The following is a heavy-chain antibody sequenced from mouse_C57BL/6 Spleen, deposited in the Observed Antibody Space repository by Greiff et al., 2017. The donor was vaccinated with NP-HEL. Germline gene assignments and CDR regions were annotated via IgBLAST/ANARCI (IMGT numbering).Heavy chain of an antibody. D-gene: IGHD1-1*01. CDR3: AKGDYYGSSYVLFYCFDY. V-gene: IGHV1-55*01. CDR1: GYTFTSYW. Sequence: QVQLQQPGAELVKPGASVKMSCKASGYTFTSYWITWVKQRPGQGLEWIGDIYPGSGSTNYNEKFKSKATLTVDTSSSTAYMQLSSLTSEDSAVYYCAKGDYYGSSYVLFYCFDYWGQGTTLTVSS. CDR2: IYPGSGST. J-gene: IGHJ2*01.